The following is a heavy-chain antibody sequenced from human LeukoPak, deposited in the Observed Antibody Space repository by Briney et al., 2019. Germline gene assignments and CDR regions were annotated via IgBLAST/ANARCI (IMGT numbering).Heavy chain of an antibody. CDR1: GYTFTSYD. D-gene: IGHD4-17*01. CDR2: INPNSGGT. V-gene: IGHV1-2*02. CDR3: ARTTTVTSLFDY. J-gene: IGHJ4*02. Sequence: ASVKVSCKASGYTFTSYDINWVRQATGQGLEWLGWINPNSGGTNYAQKFQGRVTMTWDTSISTAYMEVSRLTSDDTVIYYCARTTTVTSLFDYWGQGTLVTVSS.